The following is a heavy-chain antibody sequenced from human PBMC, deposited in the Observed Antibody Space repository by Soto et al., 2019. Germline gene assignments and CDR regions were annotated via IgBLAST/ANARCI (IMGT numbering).Heavy chain of an antibody. D-gene: IGHD4-17*01. CDR3: ARDHATVTLAYVDY. Sequence: SVKVSCKTSGYTFTGYYMHWVRQAPGQGLEWMGWINPNSGGTNYAQKFQGRVTMTRETSISTAYMELSRLGSDDTAVYYCARDHATVTLAYVDYWGQRTLVIGS. CDR2: INPNSGGT. J-gene: IGHJ4*02. CDR1: GYTFTGYY. V-gene: IGHV1-2*02.